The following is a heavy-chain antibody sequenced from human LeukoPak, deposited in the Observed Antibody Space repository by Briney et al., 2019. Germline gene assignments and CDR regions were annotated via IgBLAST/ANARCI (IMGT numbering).Heavy chain of an antibody. V-gene: IGHV1-8*01. Sequence: GASVKVSCKASGYTFTSYDINWVRQATGQGLEWMGWMNPNSGNIGYAQKFQGRVTMTRNTSISTAYMELSSLRSEDTAVYYCARGLGIAAAVDYWGQGTLVTVSS. J-gene: IGHJ4*02. CDR2: MNPNSGNI. D-gene: IGHD6-13*01. CDR3: ARGLGIAAAVDY. CDR1: GYTFTSYD.